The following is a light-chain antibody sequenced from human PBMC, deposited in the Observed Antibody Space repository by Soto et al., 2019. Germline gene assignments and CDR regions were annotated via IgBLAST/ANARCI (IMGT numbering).Light chain of an antibody. CDR2: RAS. CDR3: QQYNTYSW. CDR1: QSVCTC. Sequence: IQITHAATTLTPSIGTRVTTTCRASQSVCTCLAWYQQKPGKAPKLLIYRASSLESGVPSRFSGSGSGTEFTLTISGLQSDDFAAYYCQQYNTYSWFGQGTKVDIK. J-gene: IGKJ1*01. V-gene: IGKV1-5*03.